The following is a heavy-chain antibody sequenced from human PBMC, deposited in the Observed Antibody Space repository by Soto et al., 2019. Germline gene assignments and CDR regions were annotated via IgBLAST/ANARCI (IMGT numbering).Heavy chain of an antibody. Sequence: QVQLVQSGAEVQKPGSSVKVSCKASGGTFSSYTISWVRQAPGQGLEWMGRIIPILGIANYAQKFQGRVTITADKSTSTAYMALSSLRSEDTAVYYCARRGSGWYFDLWGRGTLVTVSS. CDR1: GGTFSSYT. CDR3: ARRGSGWYFDL. CDR2: IIPILGIA. V-gene: IGHV1-69*02. J-gene: IGHJ2*01. D-gene: IGHD6-19*01.